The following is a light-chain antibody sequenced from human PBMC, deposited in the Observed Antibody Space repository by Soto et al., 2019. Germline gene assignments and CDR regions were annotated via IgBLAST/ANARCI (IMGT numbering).Light chain of an antibody. CDR2: DVS. CDR3: SSYTSSSTLVV. Sequence: QSVLTQPASVSGSPEQSITISCTGTSSDVGGYNYVSWYQQHPGKAPKLMIYDVSNRPSGVSNRFSGSKSGNTASLTISGLQAEDEADYYCSSYTSSSTLVVFGTGTKLTVL. V-gene: IGLV2-14*01. J-gene: IGLJ1*01. CDR1: SSDVGGYNY.